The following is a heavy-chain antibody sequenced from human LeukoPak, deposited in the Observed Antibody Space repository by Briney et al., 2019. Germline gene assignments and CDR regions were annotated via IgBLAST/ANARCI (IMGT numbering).Heavy chain of an antibody. CDR3: AKEGDSYGYGHGQYDY. J-gene: IGHJ4*02. D-gene: IGHD5-18*01. CDR1: GFTFSSYG. CDR2: ISYDGNNK. V-gene: IGHV3-30*18. Sequence: GGSLRLSCAASGFTFSSYGVHWVRQAPGKGLEWVAVISYDGNNKYYADSVKGRLIISRDNSKNTLYLQLSSLRAEDTAVYYCAKEGDSYGYGHGQYDYWGQGTLVTVSS.